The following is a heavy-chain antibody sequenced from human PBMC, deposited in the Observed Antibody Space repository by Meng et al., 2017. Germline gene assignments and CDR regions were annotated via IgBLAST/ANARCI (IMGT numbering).Heavy chain of an antibody. J-gene: IGHJ4*02. CDR1: GLTFCDYY. V-gene: IGHV3-11*01. CDR2: ISSSGSTI. D-gene: IGHD6-6*01. Sequence: QWHLVGSGGGFFKPGWSLRPSWAASGLTFCDYYMSWIRQAPGKGLEGVSYISSSGSTIYYADSVKGRFTISRDNAKNSLYLQMNSLRAEDTAVYYCARGGAARPPDYWGQGTLVTVSS. CDR3: ARGGAARPPDY.